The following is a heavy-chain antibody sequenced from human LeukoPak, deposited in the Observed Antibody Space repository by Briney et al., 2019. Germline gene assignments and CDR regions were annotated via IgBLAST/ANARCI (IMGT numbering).Heavy chain of an antibody. CDR1: GFTVSSNY. CDR2: ISSSSTI. D-gene: IGHD5-24*01. J-gene: IGHJ4*02. CDR3: ASDRDGYNK. Sequence: GGSLRLSCAASGFTVSSNYMNWVRQAPGKGLEWVSYISSSSTIYYADSVKGRFTISRDNAKNSLYLQMNSLRAEDTAVYYCASDRDGYNKWGQGTLVTVSS. V-gene: IGHV3-69-1*01.